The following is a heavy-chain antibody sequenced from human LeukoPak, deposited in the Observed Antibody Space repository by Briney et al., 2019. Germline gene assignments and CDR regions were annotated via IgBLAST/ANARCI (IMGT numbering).Heavy chain of an antibody. Sequence: GGPLRLSCAASGFTFSSYGMHWVRQAPGKGLEWVAVISYDGSNKYYADSVKGRFTISRDNSKNTLYLQMNSLRAEDTAVYYCAKEGYSSSWEYYFDYWGQGTLVTVSS. CDR1: GFTFSSYG. J-gene: IGHJ4*02. CDR2: ISYDGSNK. V-gene: IGHV3-30*18. CDR3: AKEGYSSSWEYYFDY. D-gene: IGHD6-13*01.